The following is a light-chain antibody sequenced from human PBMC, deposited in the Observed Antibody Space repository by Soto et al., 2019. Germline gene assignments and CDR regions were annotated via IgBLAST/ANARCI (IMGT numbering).Light chain of an antibody. J-gene: IGKJ1*01. CDR3: QQRSNWPGT. CDR1: QSVRSS. V-gene: IGKV3-11*01. Sequence: EIVLTQSPATLSLSPGSRATLSCRASQSVRSSLAWYQQQSGQAPRLLIYDASNRATGIPARFSGSGSGTDFTLTISSLEPKDFAVYYCQQRSNWPGTFGQGTKGDIK. CDR2: DAS.